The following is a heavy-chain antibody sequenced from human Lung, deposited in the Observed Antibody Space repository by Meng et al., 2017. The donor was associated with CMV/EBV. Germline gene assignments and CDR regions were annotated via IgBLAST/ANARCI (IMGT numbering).Heavy chain of an antibody. Sequence: SETLSLTCIVSDGSISTYYWSWVRQSLVKGLESIGYIYKTGVTNYNPSLKGRATMSLDTSKNQFSLRLTSLTAADTAVYYCAKTARIPTDWSQGTLVTVSS. CDR2: IYKTGVT. J-gene: IGHJ1*01. CDR3: AKTARIPTD. V-gene: IGHV4-59*01. D-gene: IGHD2-21*01. CDR1: DGSISTYY.